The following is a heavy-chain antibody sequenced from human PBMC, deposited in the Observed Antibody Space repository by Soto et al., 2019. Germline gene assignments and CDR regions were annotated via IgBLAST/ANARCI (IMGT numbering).Heavy chain of an antibody. CDR3: VRDGCSDGTCYSHFDT. CDR1: GYTFTSYD. J-gene: IGHJ4*02. D-gene: IGHD3-9*01. V-gene: IGHV1-8*01. CDR2: MNPNSGNT. Sequence: ASVKVSCKASGYTFTSYDINWVRQATGQGLEWMGWMNPNSGNTGYAQKFQGRFTISRDNAKNSLFLEMNSLRDDDTALYYCVRDGCSDGTCYSHFDTWGQGTPVTVSS.